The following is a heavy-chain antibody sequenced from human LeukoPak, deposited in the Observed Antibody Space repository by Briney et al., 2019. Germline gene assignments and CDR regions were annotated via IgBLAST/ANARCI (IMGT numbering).Heavy chain of an antibody. CDR3: SRVGYIDEGNDY. Sequence: GGSLRLSCVASGFPFSSYWMTWVRQAPGKGLEWVANIKQDGSKKSYVDSVKGRFTISRDNAKNSLYLQMNSLRAEDTAIYYCSRVGYIDEGNDYWGQGTLVTVSS. CDR2: IKQDGSKK. J-gene: IGHJ4*02. D-gene: IGHD5-24*01. V-gene: IGHV3-7*04. CDR1: GFPFSSYW.